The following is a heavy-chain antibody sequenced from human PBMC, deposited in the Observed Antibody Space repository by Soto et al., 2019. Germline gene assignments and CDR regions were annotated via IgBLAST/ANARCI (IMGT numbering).Heavy chain of an antibody. Sequence: GGFLRLSCTASGFTFGDYAMSWFRQAPGKGLEWVGFIRSKAYGGATEYAASVKGRFTISRDDSKSIAYLQMNSLKTEDTAVYYCTSYSETDAFDIWGQGTMVTVSS. CDR1: GFTFGDYA. V-gene: IGHV3-49*03. D-gene: IGHD2-15*01. J-gene: IGHJ3*02. CDR3: TSYSETDAFDI. CDR2: IRSKAYGGAT.